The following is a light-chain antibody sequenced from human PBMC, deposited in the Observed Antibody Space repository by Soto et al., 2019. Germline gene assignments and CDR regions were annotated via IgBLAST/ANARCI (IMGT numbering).Light chain of an antibody. J-gene: IGKJ3*01. CDR2: GAS. Sequence: EIMLTQSPVTLSLSPGEGATLSCRASQSVAGSYLAWYQQKPGRTPRLLIYGASNRATGIPDRFSGSGSGTEFTLTINRLEPEDFAVYYCQQRSNWPPVTFGPGTKVDIK. V-gene: IGKV3D-20*02. CDR1: QSVAGSY. CDR3: QQRSNWPPVT.